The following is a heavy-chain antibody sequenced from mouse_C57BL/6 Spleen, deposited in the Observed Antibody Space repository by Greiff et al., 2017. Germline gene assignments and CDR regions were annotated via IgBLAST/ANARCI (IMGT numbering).Heavy chain of an antibody. CDR3: ARGDDGYYDYAMDY. D-gene: IGHD2-3*01. Sequence: QVQLQQPGAELVKPGASVKLSCKASGYTFTSYWMHWVKQRPGQGLEWIGMINPNSGSTNYNEKFKSKATLTVDKSSSTAYMQLSSLTSEDSAVYYCARGDDGYYDYAMDYWGQGTSVTVSS. V-gene: IGHV1-64*01. J-gene: IGHJ4*01. CDR2: INPNSGST. CDR1: GYTFTSYW.